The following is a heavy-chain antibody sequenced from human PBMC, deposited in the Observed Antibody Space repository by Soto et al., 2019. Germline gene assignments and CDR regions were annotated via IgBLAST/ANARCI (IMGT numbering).Heavy chain of an antibody. V-gene: IGHV3-48*03. Sequence: PGGSLRLSCAASGFTFSNSEMFWVRQAPGKGLEWVSKINYSGSNIYYSKSVKGRFTISRDNAKNSLSLQMNSLTDEDTAIYYCASEALCGADCYFFEYWGPGTLVTVYS. CDR1: GFTFSNSE. J-gene: IGHJ4*02. CDR2: INYSGSNI. D-gene: IGHD2-21*02. CDR3: ASEALCGADCYFFEY.